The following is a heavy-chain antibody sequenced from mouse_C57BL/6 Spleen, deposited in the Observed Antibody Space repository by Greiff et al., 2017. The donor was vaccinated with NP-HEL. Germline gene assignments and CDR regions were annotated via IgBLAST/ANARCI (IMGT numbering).Heavy chain of an antibody. CDR1: GYTFTSYW. Sequence: QVQLQQPGAELVRPGTSVKLSCKASGYTFTSYWMHWVKQRPGQGLEWIGVIDPSDSYTNYNQKFKGKATLTVDTSSSTAYMQLSSLTSEDSAVYYGARSTIYGRGVDYWGKGTTLTVSS. J-gene: IGHJ2*01. V-gene: IGHV1-59*01. CDR2: IDPSDSYT. D-gene: IGHD2-1*01. CDR3: ARSTIYGRGVDY.